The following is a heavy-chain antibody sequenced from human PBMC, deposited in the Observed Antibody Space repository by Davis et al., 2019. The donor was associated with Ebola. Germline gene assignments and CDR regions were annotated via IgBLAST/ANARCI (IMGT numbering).Heavy chain of an antibody. Sequence: GESLKISCTGSGFTFTSFRMNWVRQAPGKGLEWVSGISGSGGGTKYADFVKGRFAISRDNSKNTLYLQMNSLRAEDTAVYYCAKAPLENMLEGPFDYWGQGTLVTVSS. CDR3: AKAPLENMLEGPFDY. D-gene: IGHD2-8*01. J-gene: IGHJ4*02. CDR2: ISGSGGGT. V-gene: IGHV3-23*01. CDR1: GFTFTSFR.